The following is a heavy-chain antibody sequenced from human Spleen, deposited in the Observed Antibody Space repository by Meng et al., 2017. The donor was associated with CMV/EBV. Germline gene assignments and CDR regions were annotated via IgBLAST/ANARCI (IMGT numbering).Heavy chain of an antibody. J-gene: IGHJ6*02. V-gene: IGHV4-34*01. CDR1: GGSFSGYY. CDR3: EGYCSSTSCSNAYYNYYGLDV. CDR2: INHSGST. Sequence: GSLRFSCAVYGGSFSGYYWSWIRQPPGKGLEWIGEINHSGSTNYNPSLKSRVTISVDTPKNQFSLKLSSVTAADTAVYYCEGYCSSTSCSNAYYNYYGLDVWGQGTTVTVSS. D-gene: IGHD2-2*01.